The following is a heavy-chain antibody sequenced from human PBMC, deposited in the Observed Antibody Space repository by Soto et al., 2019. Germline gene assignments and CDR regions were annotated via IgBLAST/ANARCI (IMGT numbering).Heavy chain of an antibody. CDR3: ARSRGYGYGVFDF. V-gene: IGHV4-61*01. CDR1: GASVRSASDY. D-gene: IGHD5-18*01. CDR2: IYHSGNT. J-gene: IGHJ4*02. Sequence: QVQLQESGPGLVKPSETLSLTCTVSGASVRSASDYWSWIRQPPGRGLECLGYIYHSGNTYYNPSLMSRVSISIDTSSNQFSLRLTSVTAADTAVYYCARSRGYGYGVFDFWGQGSLVTVSS.